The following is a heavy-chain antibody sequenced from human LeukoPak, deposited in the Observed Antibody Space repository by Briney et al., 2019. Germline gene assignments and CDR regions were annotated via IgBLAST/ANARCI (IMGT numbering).Heavy chain of an antibody. CDR1: QITLRIYT. Sequence: TVKLSCKASQITLRIYTISWARQAPGQRNEWTGGIIPIFGTANYAKKFQGRVTITADESTSTAYMELSSLRSEDTAVYYCASPKGPSGFKNAFDIWGQGTMVTVSS. CDR3: ASPKGPSGFKNAFDI. CDR2: IIPIFGTA. J-gene: IGHJ3*02. V-gene: IGHV1-69*13.